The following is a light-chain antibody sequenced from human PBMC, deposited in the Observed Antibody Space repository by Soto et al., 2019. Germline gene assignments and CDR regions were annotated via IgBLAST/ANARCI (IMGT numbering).Light chain of an antibody. CDR2: DVS. CDR1: QSFSNW. Sequence: DIQMTQSPSTLSASLGERVTITCRASQSFSNWLAWYQQKPGKAPRLLIYDVSSLESGVPSRFSGSGSGTEFTLTISSLQPDDFATYYCQEYNTYSYTFGQGTKLEIK. V-gene: IGKV1-5*01. CDR3: QEYNTYSYT. J-gene: IGKJ2*01.